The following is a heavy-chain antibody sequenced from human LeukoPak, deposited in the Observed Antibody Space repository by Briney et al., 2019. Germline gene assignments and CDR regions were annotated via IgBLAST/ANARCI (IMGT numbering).Heavy chain of an antibody. J-gene: IGHJ4*02. D-gene: IGHD3-16*01. CDR1: GYTFTGYY. CDR2: INPNSGDT. Sequence: ASVKVSCKAAGYTFTGYYIQWVRQAPGQGLEWMGWINPNSGDTNYAQKFQGRVTMTRDTSISTAYMELSSLRSEDTAVYYCARDNDSRDPPHFDYWGQGTLVTVSS. CDR3: ARDNDSRDPPHFDY. V-gene: IGHV1-2*02.